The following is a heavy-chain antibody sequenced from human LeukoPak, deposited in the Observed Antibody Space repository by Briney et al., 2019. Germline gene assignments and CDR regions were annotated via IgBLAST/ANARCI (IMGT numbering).Heavy chain of an antibody. D-gene: IGHD3-10*01. CDR2: INPSGGNT. CDR1: GYTFTSYY. V-gene: IGHV1-46*01. CDR3: TRSKHLSGSYDY. Sequence: ASVRVSCKASGYTFTSYYMHWVRQAPGQGLEWMGVINPSGGNTNYAQRFQGRVTMTRDTSRSTVYMELSSLRSEDTAMYYCTRSKHLSGSYDYWGQGTLVTVSS. J-gene: IGHJ4*02.